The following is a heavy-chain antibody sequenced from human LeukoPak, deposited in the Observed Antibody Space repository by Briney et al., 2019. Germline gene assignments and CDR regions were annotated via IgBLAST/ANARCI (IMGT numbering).Heavy chain of an antibody. Sequence: ASVKVSCKASGYTFSDYHMHWVRQAPGQGLEWMGWIIPNSGGTNYAQQFQGRVTMTRDASISTAYMELSRLTSDDTAVYYCARLGTTYDYWGQGTLVTVSS. V-gene: IGHV1-2*02. J-gene: IGHJ4*02. D-gene: IGHD4-17*01. CDR2: IIPNSGGT. CDR3: ARLGTTYDY. CDR1: GYTFSDYH.